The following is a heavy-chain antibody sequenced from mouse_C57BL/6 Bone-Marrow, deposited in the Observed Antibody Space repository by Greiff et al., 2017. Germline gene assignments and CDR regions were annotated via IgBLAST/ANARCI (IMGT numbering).Heavy chain of an antibody. J-gene: IGHJ2*01. V-gene: IGHV1-53*01. Sequence: QVQLQQPGTELVKPGASVKLSCKASGYTFTSYWMHWVKQRPGQGLEWIGNINPSNGGTNYNEKFKSKATLTVDKYSSTAYMQLSSLTSEDSAVYYCARGPYYSNYLDYFDYWGQGTTLTVSS. CDR2: INPSNGGT. CDR3: ARGPYYSNYLDYFDY. CDR1: GYTFTSYW. D-gene: IGHD2-5*01.